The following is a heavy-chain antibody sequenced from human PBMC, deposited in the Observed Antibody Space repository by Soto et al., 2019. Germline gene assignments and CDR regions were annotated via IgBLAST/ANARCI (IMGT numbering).Heavy chain of an antibody. D-gene: IGHD3-10*01. V-gene: IGHV4-4*02. CDR2: IYRTGST. Sequence: SETLSLTCAVSGGSFTSNNWWTWVRQPPGQGLEWIGEIYRTGSTNYNPSLKSRVTILVDKSKNQFSLKLTSVTAADTALYYCARASASSMLRGVIINWGQGTLVTVSS. CDR1: GGSFTSNNW. CDR3: ARASASSMLRGVIIN. J-gene: IGHJ4*02.